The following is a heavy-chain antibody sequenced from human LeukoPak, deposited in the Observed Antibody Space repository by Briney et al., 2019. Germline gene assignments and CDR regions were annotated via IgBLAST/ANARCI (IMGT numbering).Heavy chain of an antibody. J-gene: IGHJ4*02. D-gene: IGHD1-20*01. V-gene: IGHV3-23*01. Sequence: PGGSLRLSCVASGFPFSSYEMTWVRQAPGKGLEYVSPISASGLSTYYTDSVRGRFTNSRDNSKNTLYLQMHSLRAEDTAVYYCAKETSITGAGDFWGQGALVTVSS. CDR2: ISASGLST. CDR1: GFPFSSYE. CDR3: AKETSITGAGDF.